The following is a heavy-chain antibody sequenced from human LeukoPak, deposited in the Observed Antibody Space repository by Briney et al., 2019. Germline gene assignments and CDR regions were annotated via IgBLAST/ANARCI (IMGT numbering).Heavy chain of an antibody. CDR3: ARVGSSGWYYFDF. CDR1: VYTFTGYY. D-gene: IGHD6-19*01. CDR2: INPTIGGT. Sequence: ASVKVSCKASVYTFTGYYMHWVRQARGHELEWMGWINPTIGGTNYAQKFQGRVTITRETTISTAYMELSRLRSDDTAGYYCARVGSSGWYYFDFWGQGTLVTVSS. V-gene: IGHV1-2*02. J-gene: IGHJ4*02.